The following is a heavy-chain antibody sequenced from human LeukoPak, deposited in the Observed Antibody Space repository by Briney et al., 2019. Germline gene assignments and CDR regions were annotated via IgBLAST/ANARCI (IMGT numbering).Heavy chain of an antibody. V-gene: IGHV3-74*01. CDR2: INKDGNTI. J-gene: IGHJ4*02. Sequence: PGGSLRLSCAASGFTFSIYWMHWARQAPGKGLVWVSHINKDGNTITYVDSVKGRFTISRDNAKNTLYLQMNSLRAEDTAVYYCVRGLGAYQFDYWGQGTLVTVSS. CDR1: GFTFSIYW. CDR3: VRGLGAYQFDY. D-gene: IGHD2-2*01.